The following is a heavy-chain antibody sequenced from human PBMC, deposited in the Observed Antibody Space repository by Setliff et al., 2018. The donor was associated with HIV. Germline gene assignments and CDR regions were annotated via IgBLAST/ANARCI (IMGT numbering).Heavy chain of an antibody. V-gene: IGHV7-4-1*02. CDR1: GYTFINYA. CDR3: ARALYGDYGGDLNWLDP. Sequence: ASVKVSCKASGYTFINYAMNWVRQAPGQGLEWMGWINTHTGSPTYAQAFTGRFVFSVDTSVTTAYLQISSLEAEGTAVYYCARALYGDYGGDLNWLDPWGQGTLVTVSS. CDR2: INTHTGSP. J-gene: IGHJ5*02. D-gene: IGHD4-17*01.